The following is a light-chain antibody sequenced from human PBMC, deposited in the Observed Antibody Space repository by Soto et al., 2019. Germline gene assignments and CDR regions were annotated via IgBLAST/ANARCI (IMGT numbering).Light chain of an antibody. V-gene: IGKV3-20*01. J-gene: IGKJ1*01. CDR3: QQYGSSGT. CDR2: GAS. Sequence: EIVLTRSPGTLSLSPGERATLSCRGSQSVSSRLAWYQQKPGQAPRLLIYGASNRATGIPDRFSGSGSGTDFTLTISRLEPEDFAVYYCQQYGSSGTFGQGTKVDIK. CDR1: QSVSSR.